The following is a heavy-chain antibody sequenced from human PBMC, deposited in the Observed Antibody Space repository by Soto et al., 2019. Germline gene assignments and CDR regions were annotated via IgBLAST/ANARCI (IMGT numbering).Heavy chain of an antibody. CDR2: IDPSDSYT. CDR1: GYSFTSYW. CDR3: ARRVKSIAVVPAAIGTYYYYGVDV. J-gene: IGHJ6*02. D-gene: IGHD2-2*02. V-gene: IGHV5-10-1*01. Sequence: GESLKISCKGSGYSFTSYWISWVRQMPGKGLEWMGRIDPSDSYTNYSPSFQGHITISADKSISTAYLQWSSLKASDTAMYYCARRVKSIAVVPAAIGTYYYYGVDVWGQGTKGTVSS.